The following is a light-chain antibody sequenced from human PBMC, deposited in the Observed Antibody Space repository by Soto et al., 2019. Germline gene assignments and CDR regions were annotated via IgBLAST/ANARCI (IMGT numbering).Light chain of an antibody. J-gene: IGLJ1*01. Sequence: QSVLTQPASVSGSPGQSISISCTGTSSDVGGYKYVSWYQQHPGKAPKLMIYDVISRPSGVSDRFSGSKSGNTASLTISGLQAEDEADYYCSSYTDFSLYVFGTGTKLTVL. CDR2: DVI. CDR1: SSDVGGYKY. V-gene: IGLV2-14*03. CDR3: SSYTDFSLYV.